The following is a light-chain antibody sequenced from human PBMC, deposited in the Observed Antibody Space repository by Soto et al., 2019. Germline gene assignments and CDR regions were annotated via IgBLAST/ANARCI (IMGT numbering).Light chain of an antibody. Sequence: QSALTQPASVSGSPGQSITISCTGTSSDVGSYNLVSWYQQHPGKAPKLMIYEGSKRPSGVSNRFSGSKSGNTASLTISGLQPEDEAAYYCCSYAGSRVFGGGTKLTVL. CDR1: SSDVGSYNL. J-gene: IGLJ3*02. V-gene: IGLV2-23*01. CDR2: EGS. CDR3: CSYAGSRV.